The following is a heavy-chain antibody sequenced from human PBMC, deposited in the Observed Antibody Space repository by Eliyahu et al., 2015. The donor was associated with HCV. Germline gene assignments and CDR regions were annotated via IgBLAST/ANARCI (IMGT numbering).Heavy chain of an antibody. CDR1: GGSIXXYY. CDR3: ARDYVIAHDYSYLARFDP. V-gene: IGHV4-4*07. CDR2: IYTSGST. Sequence: QVQLQESGPGLVKPSETLSLTXXVXGGSIXXYYWSWIRQPAGKGLEWIGRIYTSGSTNYNPSLKSRVTMSVDTSKNQFSLKLSSVTAADTAVYYCARDYVIAHDYSYLARFDPWGQGTLVTVSS. D-gene: IGHD4-11*01. J-gene: IGHJ5*02.